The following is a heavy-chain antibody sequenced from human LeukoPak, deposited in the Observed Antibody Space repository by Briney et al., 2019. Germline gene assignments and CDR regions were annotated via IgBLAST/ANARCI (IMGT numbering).Heavy chain of an antibody. CDR1: GFTFDDYA. CDR3: AKDNDDSSGYLDYFDY. Sequence: GGSLRLSCAASGFTFDDYAMHWVRQAPGKGLEWVSGISWDSGSIGYADYVKGRFTISRDNAKNSLYLQMNSLRAEDTALYYCAKDNDDSSGYLDYFDYWGQGTLVTVSS. J-gene: IGHJ4*02. V-gene: IGHV3-9*01. D-gene: IGHD3-22*01. CDR2: ISWDSGSI.